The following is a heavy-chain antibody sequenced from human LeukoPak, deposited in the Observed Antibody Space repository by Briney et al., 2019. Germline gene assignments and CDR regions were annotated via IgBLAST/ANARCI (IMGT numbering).Heavy chain of an antibody. CDR3: AKDYDFWSSGYFDY. Sequence: GGSLRLSCAASGFTFSDYYMSWIRQAPGKGLEWVSYISSSAGTIYYADSVKGRFTISRDNAKSSLYLQMNSLRAEDTAVYYCAKDYDFWSSGYFDYWGQGTLVTVSS. V-gene: IGHV3-11*01. J-gene: IGHJ4*02. CDR2: ISSSAGTI. CDR1: GFTFSDYY. D-gene: IGHD3-3*01.